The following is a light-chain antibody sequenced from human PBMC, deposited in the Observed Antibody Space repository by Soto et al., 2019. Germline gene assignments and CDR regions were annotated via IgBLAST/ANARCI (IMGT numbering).Light chain of an antibody. CDR2: WAS. Sequence: DIVMTQSPDSLAVSLGERATINCKSSQSVFYSPNNKNYLAWYQQTPGQPPKLLIYWASTREAGVPDRFRGSGSGTDFTLTISNLQAEDVAVYYCQHYGTSLTFGGGTKVEIK. V-gene: IGKV4-1*01. CDR1: QSVFYSPNNKNY. CDR3: QHYGTSLT. J-gene: IGKJ4*01.